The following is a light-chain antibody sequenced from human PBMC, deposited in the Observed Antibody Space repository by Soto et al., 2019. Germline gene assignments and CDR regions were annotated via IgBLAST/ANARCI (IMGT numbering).Light chain of an antibody. CDR2: LEGSGSY. J-gene: IGLJ3*02. CDR1: SGHSSYI. Sequence: QAVVTQSSSASASLGSSVKLTCTLSSGHSSYIIAWHQQQPGKAPRYLMKLEGSGSYNKGSRVPDRFSGSSSGADRYLTISNLQFEDEADYYCETWDSNTHVFGGGTKLTVL. CDR3: ETWDSNTHV. V-gene: IGLV4-60*02.